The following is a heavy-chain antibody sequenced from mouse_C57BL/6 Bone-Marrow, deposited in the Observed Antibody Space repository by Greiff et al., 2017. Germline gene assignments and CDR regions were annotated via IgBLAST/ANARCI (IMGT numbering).Heavy chain of an antibody. J-gene: IGHJ2*01. V-gene: IGHV1-81*01. CDR3: AAQGLYFDY. Sequence: QVQLQQSGAELARPGASVKLSCKASGYTFTSYGISWVKQRTGQGLEWIGEIYPRSGNTYYNEKFKDKATLTADKSSSTAYMELRSLTSEDSAVYFCAAQGLYFDYWGQGTTLTVSS. CDR1: GYTFTSYG. CDR2: IYPRSGNT.